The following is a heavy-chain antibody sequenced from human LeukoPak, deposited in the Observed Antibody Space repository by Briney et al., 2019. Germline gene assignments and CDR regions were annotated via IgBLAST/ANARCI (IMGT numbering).Heavy chain of an antibody. CDR2: IYYSGST. CDR1: GGSISGYY. CDR3: ARRPAHYYGMDV. Sequence: SETLSLTCTVSGGSISGYYWSWIRQPPGKGLEWIGYIYYSGSTNYNPSLKSRVTISVDTSKNQFSLKLSSVTAADTAVYYCARRPAHYYGMDVWGQETTVTVSS. J-gene: IGHJ6*02. V-gene: IGHV4-59*08.